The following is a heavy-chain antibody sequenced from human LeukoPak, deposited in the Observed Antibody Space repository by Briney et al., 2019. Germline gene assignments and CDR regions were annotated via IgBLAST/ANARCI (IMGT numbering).Heavy chain of an antibody. V-gene: IGHV4-61*02. CDR3: ALLPDYWNDEYYFDY. D-gene: IGHD1-1*01. J-gene: IGHJ4*02. CDR1: GGSISSGSYY. CDR2: IYTSGST. Sequence: SETLSLTCTVSGGSISSGSYYWSWIRQPAGKGLEWIGRIYTSGSTNYNPSLKSRVTISVDTSKNQFSLKLSSVTAADTAVYYCALLPDYWNDEYYFDYWGQGTLVTVSS.